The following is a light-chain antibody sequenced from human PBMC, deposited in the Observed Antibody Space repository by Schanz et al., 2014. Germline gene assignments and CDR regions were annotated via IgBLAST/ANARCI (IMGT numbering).Light chain of an antibody. CDR1: QSVFYSSTNKNY. CDR3: QQYYGLPLT. J-gene: IGKJ4*01. V-gene: IGKV4-1*01. CDR2: WAS. Sequence: DIVLTQSPDSLPVSLGERATINCKSSQSVFYSSTNKNYLAWYQQRPGQPPKLVISWASTRESGVPDRFGGSGSGTDFTLTISSLQAEDVAVYYCQQYYGLPLTFGGGTKVEIK.